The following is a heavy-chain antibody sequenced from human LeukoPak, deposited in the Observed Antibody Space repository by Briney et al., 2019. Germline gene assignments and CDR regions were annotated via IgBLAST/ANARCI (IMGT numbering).Heavy chain of an antibody. V-gene: IGHV3-23*01. CDR2: ITSAGDGT. J-gene: IGHJ1*01. D-gene: IGHD2-8*02. CDR1: GFTFTSYA. CDR3: AKGPDTTGRQNFDI. Sequence: PGGCLRLSCEASGFTFTSYAMHWVRQAPGKGLEWGSSITSAGDGTFYTDALSGRFTISRDNAKKVVFLQMKSLRRGDSALYYCAKGPDTTGRQNFDIWGQGTLVTVSS.